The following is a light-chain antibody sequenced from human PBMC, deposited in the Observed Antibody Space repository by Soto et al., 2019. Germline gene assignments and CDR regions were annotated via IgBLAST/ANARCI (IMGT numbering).Light chain of an antibody. Sequence: EIVLTQSPGTLSLSPGERATLSCRASQSVSSSYVAWYQQKPGQAPSLLIYGASSSATGIPDRFSGSGSGTDFTLTIIRLEPEDVAVYYCQQYGSSPLFTFGPGTKVDIK. CDR1: QSVSSSY. J-gene: IGKJ3*01. CDR3: QQYGSSPLFT. CDR2: GAS. V-gene: IGKV3-20*01.